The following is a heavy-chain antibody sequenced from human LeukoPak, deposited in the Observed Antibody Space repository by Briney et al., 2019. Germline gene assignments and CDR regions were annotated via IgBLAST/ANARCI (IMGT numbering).Heavy chain of an antibody. CDR1: GGSISSYY. V-gene: IGHV4-59*01. D-gene: IGHD3-10*01. J-gene: IGHJ5*02. CDR2: IYYSGST. Sequence: SETLSLTCTVSGGSISSYYWSWIRQPPGKGLEGIGYIYYSGSTNYNPSLKSRVAISVDTSKNQFSLKLSSVTAADTAVYYCARGARMWFGELLWGNWFDPWGQGTLVTVSS. CDR3: ARGARMWFGELLWGNWFDP.